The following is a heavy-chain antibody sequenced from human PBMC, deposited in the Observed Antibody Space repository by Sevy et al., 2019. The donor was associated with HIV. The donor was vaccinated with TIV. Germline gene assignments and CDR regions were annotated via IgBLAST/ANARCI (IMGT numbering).Heavy chain of an antibody. CDR3: ARQYCSSTSCSRAFDY. CDR2: IGTAGDT. Sequence: GGSLRLSCAASGFTFSSYDMHWVRQATGKGLEWVSAIGTAGDTYYPGSVKGRFTISRENAKNSLYLQMNSLRAGDTAVYYCARQYCSSTSCSRAFDYLGQGTLVTVSS. D-gene: IGHD2-2*01. J-gene: IGHJ4*02. V-gene: IGHV3-13*01. CDR1: GFTFSSYD.